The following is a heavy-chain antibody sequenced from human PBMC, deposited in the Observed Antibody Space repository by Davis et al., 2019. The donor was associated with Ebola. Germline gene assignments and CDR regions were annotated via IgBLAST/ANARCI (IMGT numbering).Heavy chain of an antibody. CDR1: GGSFSAYY. CDR2: INHSVST. CDR3: ARERYDFWSGYYSYYYYGMDV. J-gene: IGHJ6*02. Sequence: GSLRLSCAVYGGSFSAYYWSWIRQLPGKGLEWIGEINHSVSTNYNPSLKSRVTISVDTSKNQSSLKLSSVTAADTAVYYCARERYDFWSGYYSYYYYGMDVWGQGTTVTVSS. V-gene: IGHV4-34*01. D-gene: IGHD3-3*01.